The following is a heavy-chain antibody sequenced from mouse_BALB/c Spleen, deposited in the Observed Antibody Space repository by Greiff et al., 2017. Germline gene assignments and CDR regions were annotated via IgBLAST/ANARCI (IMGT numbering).Heavy chain of an antibody. J-gene: IGHJ4*01. CDR3: ASFSYYGGAMDY. CDR1: GYSITSDYA. D-gene: IGHD1-1*02. Sequence: EVKLQESGPGLVKPSQSLSLTCTVTGYSITSDYAWNWIRQFPGNKLEWMGYISYSGSTSYNPSLKSRISITRDTSKNQFFLQLNSVTTEDTATYYCASFSYYGGAMDYWGQGTSVTVSS. CDR2: ISYSGST. V-gene: IGHV3-2*02.